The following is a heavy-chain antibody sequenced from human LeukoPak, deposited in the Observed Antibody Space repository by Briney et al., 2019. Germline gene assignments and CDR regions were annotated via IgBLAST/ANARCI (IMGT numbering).Heavy chain of an antibody. V-gene: IGHV4-4*07. J-gene: IGHJ4*02. CDR2: IYTSGST. CDR1: GGPISSYY. Sequence: TSETLSLPCTVSGGPISSYYWSWIRQPAGKGLEGIGRIYTSGSTNYNPSLKSRVTISVDKSKNQFSLKLSSGTAADTAVYYCARDSGWGSYLGWYYFDYWGQGTLVPVSS. D-gene: IGHD3-16*02. CDR3: ARDSGWGSYLGWYYFDY.